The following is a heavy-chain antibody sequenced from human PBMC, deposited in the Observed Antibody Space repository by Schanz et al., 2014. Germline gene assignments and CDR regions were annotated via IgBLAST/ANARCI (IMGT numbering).Heavy chain of an antibody. J-gene: IGHJ5*02. Sequence: QVQLVQSGAEVKKPGASVKVSCKASGYTFTSYGISWVRQAPGQGLEWVGWISVYTGNTKYGQKVQGRVTMTADTSTDTADMKLRSLGSDDMSVYYCGKSECGMLADAYARFDHWGQGTLVTVSS. CDR3: GKSECGMLADAYARFDH. D-gene: IGHD2-8*01. V-gene: IGHV1-18*03. CDR1: GYTFTSYG. CDR2: ISVYTGNT.